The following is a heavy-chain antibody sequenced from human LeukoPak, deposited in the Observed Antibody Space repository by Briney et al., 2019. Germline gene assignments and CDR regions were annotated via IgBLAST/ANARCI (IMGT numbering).Heavy chain of an antibody. J-gene: IGHJ3*02. D-gene: IGHD3-22*01. V-gene: IGHV1-18*01. Sequence: PRASVKVSCKASGYTFITYGISWVRQAPGQGLEWMGWISAYNGNTNYAQELQGRVTMTTDTSTSTAYMELRSLRPDDTAVYYCASGYYDGSGYSTAFDIWGQGTMVTVSS. CDR3: ASGYYDGSGYSTAFDI. CDR1: GYTFITYG. CDR2: ISAYNGNT.